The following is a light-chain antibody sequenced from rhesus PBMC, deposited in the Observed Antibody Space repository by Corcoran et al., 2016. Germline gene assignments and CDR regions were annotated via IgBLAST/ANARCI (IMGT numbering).Light chain of an antibody. J-gene: IGKJ4*01. Sequence: DIQLTQSPSSLSASVGDRVTITCRASQGISSYLAWYQQKPGKAPKLLIYDASILQSGVPSRVSGSGSGTDFTLTISSLQPEDFAVYYCQQRNSLTFGGGTKVEIK. V-gene: IGKV1-38*01. CDR2: DAS. CDR3: QQRNSLT. CDR1: QGISSY.